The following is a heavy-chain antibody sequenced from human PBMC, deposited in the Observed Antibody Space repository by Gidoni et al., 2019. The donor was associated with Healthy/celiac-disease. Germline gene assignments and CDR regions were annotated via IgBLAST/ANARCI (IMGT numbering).Heavy chain of an antibody. CDR2: IYYSGST. J-gene: IGHJ4*02. CDR3: ARSVGIAAAVWYFDY. V-gene: IGHV4-39*01. CDR1: GGSISSRSYY. D-gene: IGHD6-13*01. Sequence: QLQLQESGPGLVKPSETLSLTCTVSGGSISSRSYYWGWIRQPPGKGLEWIGSIYYSGSTYYNPSLKSRVTISVDTSKNQFSLKLSSVTAADTAVYYCARSVGIAAAVWYFDYWGQGTLVTVSS.